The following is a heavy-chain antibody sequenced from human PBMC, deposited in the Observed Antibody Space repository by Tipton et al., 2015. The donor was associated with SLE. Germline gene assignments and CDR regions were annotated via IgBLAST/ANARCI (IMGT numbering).Heavy chain of an antibody. CDR2: IYTSGST. CDR1: GGSISSGSYY. CDR3: ARGGYYDSSGSHFDY. D-gene: IGHD3-22*01. V-gene: IGHV4-61*09. J-gene: IGHJ4*02. Sequence: TLSLTCTVSGGSISSGSYYWSWIRQPAGKGLEWIGHIYTSGSTNYNPSLKSRVTISVDTSKNQFSLKLSSVTAADTAVYYCARGGYYDSSGSHFDYWGQGTLVTVSS.